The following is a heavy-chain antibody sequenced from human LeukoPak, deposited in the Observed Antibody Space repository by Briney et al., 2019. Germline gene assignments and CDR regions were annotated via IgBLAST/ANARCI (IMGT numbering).Heavy chain of an antibody. D-gene: IGHD1-26*01. Sequence: GGSLRLSCAASGFTFSSYWMHWVRQAPGKGPVWVSRINSDGSSTSYADSVKGRFTISRDNAKNTLYLQMNSLRVEDTALYYCAKESNGRRFDFDYWGQGTLATVSS. CDR1: GFTFSSYW. J-gene: IGHJ4*02. V-gene: IGHV3-74*01. CDR2: INSDGSST. CDR3: AKESNGRRFDFDY.